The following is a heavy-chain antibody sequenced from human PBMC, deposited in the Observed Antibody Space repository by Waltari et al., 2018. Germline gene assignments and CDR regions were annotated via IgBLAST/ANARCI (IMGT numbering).Heavy chain of an antibody. Sequence: QLQLQESGPGLVKPSGTLSLICAVSGGSLYSVYFWSWVRQPPGKGREWIAEIHHSGSVVNRSPSLSSRVTMSVDKSRDHFSLTLSSVTAADTAVYFCAKSPGFYILDSWGQGILVTVSS. D-gene: IGHD7-27*01. J-gene: IGHJ4*02. V-gene: IGHV4-4*02. CDR2: IHHSGSVV. CDR1: GGSLYSVYF. CDR3: AKSPGFYILDS.